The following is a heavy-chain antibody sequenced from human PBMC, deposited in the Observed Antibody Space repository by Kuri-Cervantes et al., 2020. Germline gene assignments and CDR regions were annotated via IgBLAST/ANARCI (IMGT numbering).Heavy chain of an antibody. J-gene: IGHJ4*02. Sequence: GESLKISCAASGFTFSSYWMHWVRQAPGKGLVWVSRINSDGSSTSYADSVKGRFTISRDNAKNTLYLQMNSLRAEDTAVYYCAKWRAAGSGNFDYWGQGTLVTVSS. CDR3: AKWRAAGSGNFDY. V-gene: IGHV3-74*01. CDR1: GFTFSSYW. CDR2: INSDGSST. D-gene: IGHD6-13*01.